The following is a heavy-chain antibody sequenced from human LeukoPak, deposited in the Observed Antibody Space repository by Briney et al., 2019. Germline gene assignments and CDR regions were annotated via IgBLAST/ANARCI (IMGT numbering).Heavy chain of an antibody. CDR2: INPNSGGT. Sequence: ASVKVSCKASGYTFTGYYMHWVRQAPGQGLEWMGWINPNSGGTNYAQKFQGTVTMTRAPSISTAYMELSRLRSDDTAVYYCARDCSGGSCYFDYRGQGTLVTVSS. D-gene: IGHD2-15*01. CDR3: ARDCSGGSCYFDY. CDR1: GYTFTGYY. V-gene: IGHV1-2*02. J-gene: IGHJ4*02.